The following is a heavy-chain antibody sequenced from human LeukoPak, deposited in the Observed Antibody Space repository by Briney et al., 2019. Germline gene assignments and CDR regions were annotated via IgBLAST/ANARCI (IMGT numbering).Heavy chain of an antibody. CDR3: AKDYYYDSSGYYGSDY. D-gene: IGHD3-22*01. CDR2: IRYDGSNK. Sequence: HPGGSLRLSCAASGFTFSSYGMHWVRQAPGKGLEWVAFIRYDGSNKYYADSVKGRFTISRDNSKNTLYLQMNSLRAEDTAVYYCAKDYYYDSSGYYGSDYWGQGTLVTVSS. CDR1: GFTFSSYG. V-gene: IGHV3-30*02. J-gene: IGHJ4*02.